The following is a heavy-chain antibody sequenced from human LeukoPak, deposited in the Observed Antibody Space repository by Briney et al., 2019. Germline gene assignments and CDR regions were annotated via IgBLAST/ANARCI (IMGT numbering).Heavy chain of an antibody. CDR3: ASRDRTVTTDFDY. CDR1: GYTFTGYY. Sequence: ASVKVSCKASGYTFTGYYMHWVRQAPGQGLEWMGWINPNSGGTNYAQKFQGSVTMTRDTSISTAYMELSRLRSDDTAVYYCASRDRTVTTDFDYWGQGTLVTVSS. CDR2: INPNSGGT. D-gene: IGHD4-17*01. J-gene: IGHJ4*02. V-gene: IGHV1-2*02.